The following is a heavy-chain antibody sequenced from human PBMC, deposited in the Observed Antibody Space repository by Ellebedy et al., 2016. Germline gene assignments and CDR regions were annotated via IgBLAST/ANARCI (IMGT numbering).Heavy chain of an antibody. CDR3: ARGLVAGEF. Sequence: GESLKISCAASGITFSNYWMHWVRQAPGKGLVWVARINSDGSDLDYADSVKGRFTISRDNAKNTVYLQMSSLRVADPAVYYCARGLVAGEFWGQGTLVTVSS. J-gene: IGHJ4*02. D-gene: IGHD6-19*01. CDR1: GITFSNYW. V-gene: IGHV3-74*01. CDR2: INSDGSDL.